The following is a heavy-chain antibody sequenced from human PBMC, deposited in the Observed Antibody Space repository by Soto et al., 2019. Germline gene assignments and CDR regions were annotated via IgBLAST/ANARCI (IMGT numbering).Heavy chain of an antibody. V-gene: IGHV1-18*01. Sequence: SVTVSCKASGYTFTNYGITWVRQAPGQGLEWMGWIRGYNGNTNYAQKFQGRVTMTTDTSTTTAYMELRSLRSDDTAVYYCARDEVPAANWLDPWGQGTLVTVSS. J-gene: IGHJ5*02. D-gene: IGHD2-2*01. CDR1: GYTFTNYG. CDR3: ARDEVPAANWLDP. CDR2: IRGYNGNT.